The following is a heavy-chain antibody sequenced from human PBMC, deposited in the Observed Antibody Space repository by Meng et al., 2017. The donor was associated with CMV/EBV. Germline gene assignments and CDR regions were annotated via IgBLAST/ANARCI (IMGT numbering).Heavy chain of an antibody. CDR1: GGSISSYY. CDR2: IYYSGST. CDR3: ARVIKRLRYYGMGV. D-gene: IGHD3-16*01. J-gene: IGHJ6*02. Sequence: GSLRLSCTLSGGSISSYYWSWIRQPPGKGLEWIGYIYYSGSTNYNPSLKSRVTISADTSKNQFSLKLSSVTAADTAVYYCARVIKRLRYYGMGVWGQGTTVTVSS. V-gene: IGHV4-59*01.